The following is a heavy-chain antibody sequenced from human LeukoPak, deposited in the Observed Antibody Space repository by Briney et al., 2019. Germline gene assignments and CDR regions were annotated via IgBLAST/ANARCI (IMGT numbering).Heavy chain of an antibody. CDR1: GRSFSGYY. D-gene: IGHD4-23*01. CDR3: EVIGGDAFDI. CDR2: INHSGST. Sequence: SETLSLTCAVYGRSFSGYYWSWIRQPPGKGLEWIGEINHSGSTNYNPSLKSRVTISVDTSKNQFSLKLSSVTAADTAVYYCEVIGGDAFDIWGQGTMVTVSS. V-gene: IGHV4-34*01. J-gene: IGHJ3*02.